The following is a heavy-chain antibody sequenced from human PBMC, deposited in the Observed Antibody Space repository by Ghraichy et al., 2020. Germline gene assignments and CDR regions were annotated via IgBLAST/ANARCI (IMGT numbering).Heavy chain of an antibody. D-gene: IGHD6-13*01. J-gene: IGHJ4*02. CDR2: ISGSGDTT. Sequence: GGSLRLSCAASGFPFSSYTMSWVRQSPGKGLEWVSFISGSGDTTYYAGSVKGRFTISRDNAKNTLYMQMNSLRAEDTGVYYCAKDGSWYSSSWCRDYWGQGTRVSVS. CDR3: AKDGSWYSSSWCRDY. V-gene: IGHV3-23*01. CDR1: GFPFSSYT.